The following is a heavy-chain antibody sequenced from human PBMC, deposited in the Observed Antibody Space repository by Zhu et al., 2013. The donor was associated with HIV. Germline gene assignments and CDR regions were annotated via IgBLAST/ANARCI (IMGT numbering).Heavy chain of an antibody. CDR2: IVVGSGNT. CDR1: GFTFTSSA. V-gene: IGHV1-58*01. Sequence: QMQLVQSGPEVKKPGTSVKVSCKASGFTFTSSAVQWVRQARGQRLEWIGWIVVGSGNTNYAQKFQERVTITRDMSTSTAYMELSSLRSEDTAVYYCAAEGHSGYDYYYYYGMDVWGRRDRRSPSP. J-gene: IGHJ6*02. D-gene: IGHD5-12*01. CDR3: AAEGHSGYDYYYYYGMDV.